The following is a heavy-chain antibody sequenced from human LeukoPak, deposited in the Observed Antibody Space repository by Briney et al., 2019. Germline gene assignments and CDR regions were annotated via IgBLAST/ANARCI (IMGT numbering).Heavy chain of an antibody. Sequence: GGSLRLSCAASGFTFSTSWMYWVRQAPGKGLVWVARIKSDGSSTSYADSVKGRFTISRDNAKNTLYLQMNSQRAEDTAMYYCVRDGGRLNFGNGASFDYWGQGTLVTVSS. CDR2: IKSDGSST. J-gene: IGHJ4*02. CDR1: GFTFSTSW. V-gene: IGHV3-74*01. CDR3: VRDGGRLNFGNGASFDY. D-gene: IGHD3-10*01.